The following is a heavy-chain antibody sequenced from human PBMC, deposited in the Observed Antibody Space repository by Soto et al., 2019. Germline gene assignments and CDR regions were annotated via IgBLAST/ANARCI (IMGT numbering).Heavy chain of an antibody. CDR2: IIPIFGTA. D-gene: IGHD3-10*01. J-gene: IGHJ3*02. Sequence: VRQAPGQGLEWMGGIIPIFGTANYAQKFQGRVTITADESTSTAYMELSSLRSEDTAVYYCASSVTMVRGVIIPELDAFDIWGQGTMVTVSS. CDR3: ASSVTMVRGVIIPELDAFDI. V-gene: IGHV1-69*01.